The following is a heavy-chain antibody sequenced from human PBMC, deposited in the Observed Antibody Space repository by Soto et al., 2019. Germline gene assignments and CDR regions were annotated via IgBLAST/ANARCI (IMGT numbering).Heavy chain of an antibody. V-gene: IGHV3-15*01. CDR3: TTYYDFWSGYDQEMSYYYMDV. D-gene: IGHD3-3*01. CDR2: IKSKTDGGTT. J-gene: IGHJ6*03. Sequence: PGGSLRLSCAASGFTFSNAWMSWVRQAPGKGLEWVGRIKSKTDGGTTDYAAPVKGRFTISRDDSKNTLYLQMNSLKTEDTAVYYCTTYYDFWSGYDQEMSYYYMDVWGKGTTVTVSS. CDR1: GFTFSNAW.